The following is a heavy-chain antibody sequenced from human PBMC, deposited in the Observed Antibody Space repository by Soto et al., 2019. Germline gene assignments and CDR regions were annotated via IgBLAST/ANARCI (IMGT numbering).Heavy chain of an antibody. J-gene: IGHJ6*02. CDR1: GGSISSTSYY. CDR2: IYYSGTT. CDR3: ARHRCSSPSCYVYYNYYGMDV. Sequence: PSETLSLTCSVSGGSISSTSYYWGWIRQPPGKGLEWIGTIYYSGTTYYNPSLRSRVTISVDTSQNQFSLKLSSVTAADTAVYYCARHRCSSPSCYVYYNYYGMDVWGQGTTVTVSS. D-gene: IGHD2-2*01. V-gene: IGHV4-39*01.